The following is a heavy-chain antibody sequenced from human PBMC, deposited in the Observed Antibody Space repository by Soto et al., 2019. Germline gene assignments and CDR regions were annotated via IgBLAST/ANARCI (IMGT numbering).Heavy chain of an antibody. CDR3: AKHYSGSSTTCFDAFDF. CDR1: GFRFSSYS. V-gene: IGHV3-23*01. J-gene: IGHJ3*01. Sequence: XACLRLTCTACGFRFSSYSMSWVRQAPGQGLEWVSAISGSGGDTYYADSVQGRFTISRDNSKNTLYLQMSSLRAEDTAVYYCAKHYSGSSTTCFDAFDFWGQGTMVTVSS. D-gene: IGHD2-2*01. CDR2: ISGSGGDT.